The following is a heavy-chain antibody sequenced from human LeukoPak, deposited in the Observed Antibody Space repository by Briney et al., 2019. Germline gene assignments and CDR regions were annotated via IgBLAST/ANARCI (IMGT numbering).Heavy chain of an antibody. V-gene: IGHV1-8*01. CDR3: ARGLRREQQLLRAFDS. CDR1: GYTFTSYD. D-gene: IGHD6-13*01. CDR2: MNPNSCNT. J-gene: IGHJ4*02. Sequence: SVKLSCKASGYTFTSYDINWVRQATGQGLEWMGWMNPNSCNTGYAQKFQGRVTMTSNTSISTAYMELSGLTSEDTAVYYCARGLRREQQLLRAFDSWGQGTLVTVSS.